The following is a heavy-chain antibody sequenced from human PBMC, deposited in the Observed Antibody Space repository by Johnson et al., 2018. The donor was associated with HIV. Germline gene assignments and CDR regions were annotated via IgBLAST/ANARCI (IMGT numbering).Heavy chain of an antibody. V-gene: IGHV3-43*01. CDR1: GFTFDDYA. CDR3: ARGRATALDIDAFDI. J-gene: IGHJ3*02. D-gene: IGHD5-12*01. Sequence: VQLVESGGGVVQPGRSLRISCAASGFTFDDYAMHWVRQAPGKGLEWVSLISWDGGRTIYYADSVKGRFTISRDNAKNSLYLQMNSLSPEDTAVYFCARGRATALDIDAFDIWGQGTMVTVSS. CDR2: ISWDGGRTI.